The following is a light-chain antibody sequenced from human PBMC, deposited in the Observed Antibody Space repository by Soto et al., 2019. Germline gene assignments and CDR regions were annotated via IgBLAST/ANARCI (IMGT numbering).Light chain of an antibody. CDR1: QSVSRNY. Sequence: EIVLTQSPGTLSLSAGERATLSCRASQSVSRNYLAWYQHKPGQAPTALIYGASNRATGVPDRFSGSGSGTDFTLTISRLDPEDFAVYYCQNYDTSPTFGQGTKVDIK. V-gene: IGKV3-20*01. CDR3: QNYDTSPT. CDR2: GAS. J-gene: IGKJ1*01.